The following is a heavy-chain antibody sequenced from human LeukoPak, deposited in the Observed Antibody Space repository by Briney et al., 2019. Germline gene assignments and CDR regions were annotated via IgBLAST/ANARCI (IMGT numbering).Heavy chain of an antibody. CDR1: GYRFTYDW. V-gene: IGHV5-51*01. J-gene: IGHJ6*03. Sequence: GESLKISCRVSGYRFTYDWIGWVRQMPGKGLEWVGIIYPDDSDTRYSPSFEGQVTISADKSINTAFLQWSSLKASDSAMYYCATSTFGGGYYYYYMDVWGMGTSVIVSS. CDR2: IYPDDSDT. D-gene: IGHD3-16*01. CDR3: ATSTFGGGYYYYYMDV.